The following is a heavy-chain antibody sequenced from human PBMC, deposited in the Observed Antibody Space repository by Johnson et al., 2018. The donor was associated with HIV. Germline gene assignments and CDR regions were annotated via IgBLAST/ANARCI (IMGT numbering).Heavy chain of an antibody. V-gene: IGHV3-33*01. CDR3: AARRRDGYPYDAFDI. J-gene: IGHJ3*02. D-gene: IGHD5-18*01. CDR1: GFTFRTYG. CDR2: IWYDGNNK. Sequence: SGGGVVQPGRSLRLSCAASGFTFRTYGIHWVRQAPGKGLEWVAVIWYDGNNKFYADSVEGRFTISRDNSKNTLYLQMNSLRAEDTAVYYCAARRRDGYPYDAFDIWGQGTMVTVSS.